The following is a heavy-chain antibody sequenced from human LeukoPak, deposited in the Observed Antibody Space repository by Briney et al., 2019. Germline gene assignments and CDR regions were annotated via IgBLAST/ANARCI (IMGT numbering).Heavy chain of an antibody. CDR2: ISTDGSST. CDR1: EFTFSSYW. CDR3: ARDFKEADP. J-gene: IGHJ5*02. Sequence: PGGSLRLSCEDSEFTFSSYWMHWVRPAPGKGLVWVSRISTDGSSTSYADSVKGRFTISRDNAKKTLYLQMNSVRAEDTAVYYCARDFKEADPWGQGTLVTVSS. V-gene: IGHV3-74*01.